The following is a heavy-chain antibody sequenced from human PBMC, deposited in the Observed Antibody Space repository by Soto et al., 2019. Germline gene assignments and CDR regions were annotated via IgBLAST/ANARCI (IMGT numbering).Heavy chain of an antibody. CDR2: IWYDGSNK. CDR1: GFTFSSYG. Sequence: PGGSLRLSCAASGFTFSSYGMHWVRQAPGKGLEWVAVIWYDGSNKYYADSVKGRFTIPRDNSKNTLYLQMNSLRAEDTAVYYCARDGYYDFWSGLAAPYYYGMDVWGQGTTVTVSS. D-gene: IGHD3-3*01. V-gene: IGHV3-33*01. J-gene: IGHJ6*02. CDR3: ARDGYYDFWSGLAAPYYYGMDV.